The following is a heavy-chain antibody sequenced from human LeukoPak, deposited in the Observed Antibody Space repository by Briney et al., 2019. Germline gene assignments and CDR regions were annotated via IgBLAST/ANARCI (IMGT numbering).Heavy chain of an antibody. CDR2: IRYDGSNK. CDR3: AKDHLYYFDY. V-gene: IGHV3-30*02. Sequence: GGSLRLSCAASGFTFSSYGMHWVRQAPGKGLEWVAFIRYDGSNKDYADSVKGRFTISRDNSKNTLYLQMNSLRAEDTAVYYCAKDHLYYFDYWGQGTLVTVSS. J-gene: IGHJ4*02. CDR1: GFTFSSYG.